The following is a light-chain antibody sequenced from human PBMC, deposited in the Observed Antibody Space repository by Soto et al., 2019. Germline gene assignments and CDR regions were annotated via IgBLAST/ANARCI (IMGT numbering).Light chain of an antibody. V-gene: IGLV2-14*01. CDR3: SSYTSSSTTSVV. CDR1: SSDVGGYNY. Sequence: QSALTQPASVSGSPGQSITISCTGTSSDVGGYNYVSWYQQHPGKAPKLMIYDVSNRPSGVSNRFSGSKSGNTASLTISGLQAEDEADYYCSSYTSSSTTSVVFVGGTKLTVL. CDR2: DVS. J-gene: IGLJ2*01.